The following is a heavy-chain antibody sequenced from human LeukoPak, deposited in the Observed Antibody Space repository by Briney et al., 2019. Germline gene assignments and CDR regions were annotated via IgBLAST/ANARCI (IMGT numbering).Heavy chain of an antibody. D-gene: IGHD5-18*01. J-gene: IGHJ4*02. CDR2: IKKDGSEK. Sequence: LPGGSLRLSCAASGFTFSTFAMIWVRQPPGKGLEWVANIKKDGSEKYCVDSVKGRFTISRDNAKTSLYLQMNSLRAEDTAIYYCARHLSGVTGYTYGRGIDYWGQGTLVTVSS. V-gene: IGHV3-7*01. CDR1: GFTFSTFA. CDR3: ARHLSGVTGYTYGRGIDY.